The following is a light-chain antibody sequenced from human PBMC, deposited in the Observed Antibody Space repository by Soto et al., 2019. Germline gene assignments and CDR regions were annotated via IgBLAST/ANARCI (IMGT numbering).Light chain of an antibody. V-gene: IGLV6-57*04. J-gene: IGLJ2*01. CDR3: QSYHGGNQV. Sequence: NFMLTQPHSVSESPGKTVTISCTRSSGSIASNYVQWYQLRPGSAPTPLIYEDNQRPSGVPGRFSGSIDSSSNSASLTISGLKTEDEADYYCQSYHGGNQVFGGGTKLTVL. CDR1: SGSIASNY. CDR2: EDN.